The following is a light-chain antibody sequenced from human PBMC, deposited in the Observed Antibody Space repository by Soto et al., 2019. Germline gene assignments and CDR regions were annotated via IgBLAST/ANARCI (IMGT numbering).Light chain of an antibody. V-gene: IGLV2-14*03. Sequence: QSALTQPASVSGSPGQSIAISCTGTSSDVGAYDSVCWYQQHPGKAPKLIIFGVSNRPSGVSNRFSGHKSGNTASLTISGLQAEHEADYYCSSYTGDSSYVFGTGTKVTVL. CDR3: SSYTGDSSYV. CDR1: SSDVGAYDS. CDR2: GVS. J-gene: IGLJ1*01.